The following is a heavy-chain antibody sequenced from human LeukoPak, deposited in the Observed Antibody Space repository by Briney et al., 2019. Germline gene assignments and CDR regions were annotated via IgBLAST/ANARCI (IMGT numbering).Heavy chain of an antibody. J-gene: IGHJ4*02. CDR3: ARGMRSGNYYDSSGYYSADY. CDR2: INPSGGST. D-gene: IGHD3-22*01. V-gene: IGHV1-46*01. CDR1: GYTFTSYY. Sequence: ASVKVSCKASGYTFTSYYMHWVRQAPGQGLEWMGIINPSGGSTSYAQKFQGRVTMTRDTSTSTVYMELSSLRSEDTAVYYCARGMRSGNYYDSSGYYSADYWGQGTLVTVSS.